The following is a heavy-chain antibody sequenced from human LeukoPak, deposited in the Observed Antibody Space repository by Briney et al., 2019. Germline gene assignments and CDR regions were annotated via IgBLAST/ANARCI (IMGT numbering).Heavy chain of an antibody. CDR3: ARGGSYRPDAFDI. V-gene: IGHV4-59*01. CDR2: IYYSGST. J-gene: IGHJ3*02. CDR1: GGSISSYY. Sequence: PSETLSLTCTVSGGSISSYYWSWIRQPPGKGLEWIGYIYYSGSTNYNPSLKSRVTISVDTSKNQFSLKLSSVTGAVTAVYICARGGSYRPDAFDIWGQGTMVTVSS. D-gene: IGHD3-16*02.